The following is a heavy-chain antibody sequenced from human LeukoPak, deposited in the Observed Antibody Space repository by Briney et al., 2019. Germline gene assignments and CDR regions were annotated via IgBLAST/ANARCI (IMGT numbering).Heavy chain of an antibody. J-gene: IGHJ4*02. Sequence: SETLSLTCTVSGGSISSYYWSWIRQPPGKGLEWIGYIYYSGSTNYNPSPKSRVTITVDTPKNQFSLKLSSVTAADTAVYYCARSKVDSSGYYYPFTFDYWGQGTLVTVSS. CDR3: ARSKVDSSGYYYPFTFDY. V-gene: IGHV4-59*01. CDR2: IYYSGST. D-gene: IGHD3-22*01. CDR1: GGSISSYY.